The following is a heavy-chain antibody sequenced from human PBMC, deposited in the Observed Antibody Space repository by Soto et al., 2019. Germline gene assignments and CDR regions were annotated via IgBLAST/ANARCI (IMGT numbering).Heavy chain of an antibody. D-gene: IGHD2-21*02. CDR1: GFIFGRFG. Sequence: QVQLVESGGGVVQPGRSLKLSCAASGFIFGRFGMHWVRQPPGKGLEWVAVIWNDGSNKLYADSVQGRFTISRVNSKNALYLEMDSLRAEDMAVYYCARDHESGFRDSVPAGFDYWGQGTPVTVSS. J-gene: IGHJ4*02. CDR2: IWNDGSNK. CDR3: ARDHESGFRDSVPAGFDY. V-gene: IGHV3-33*01.